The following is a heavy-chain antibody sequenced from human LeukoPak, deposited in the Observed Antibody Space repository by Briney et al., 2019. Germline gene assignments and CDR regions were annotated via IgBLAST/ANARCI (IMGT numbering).Heavy chain of an antibody. J-gene: IGHJ5*02. Sequence: PGGSLRLSCAASGFTFTKYWMTWVRQAPGKGLEWVANIKQDGSEKYYVDSVKGRFTISRDNAKNSLYLQMNSLRAEDTAVYYCARLAKNWFDPWGQGTLVTVSS. CDR2: IKQDGSEK. CDR3: ARLAKNWFDP. V-gene: IGHV3-7*01. CDR1: GFTFTKYW.